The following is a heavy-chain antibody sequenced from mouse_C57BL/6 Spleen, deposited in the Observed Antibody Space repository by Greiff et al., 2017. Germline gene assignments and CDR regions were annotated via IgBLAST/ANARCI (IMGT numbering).Heavy chain of an antibody. J-gene: IGHJ3*01. Sequence: EVKLEESGPGLVKPSQSLSLTCSVTGYSITSGYYWNWIRQFPGNKLEWMGYISYDGSNNYNPSLKNRISITRDTSKNQFFLKLNSVTTEDTATYYCAGDLYGGYSAWFAYWGQGTLVTVSA. CDR2: ISYDGSN. V-gene: IGHV3-6*01. CDR3: AGDLYGGYSAWFAY. D-gene: IGHD2-3*01. CDR1: GYSITSGYY.